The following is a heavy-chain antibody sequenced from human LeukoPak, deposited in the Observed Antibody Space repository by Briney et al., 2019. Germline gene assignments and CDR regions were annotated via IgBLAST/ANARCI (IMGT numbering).Heavy chain of an antibody. CDR1: GFTFSSYW. V-gene: IGHV3-74*01. CDR3: ARDQGSFDY. CDR2: IHSDGIGT. J-gene: IGHJ4*02. Sequence: GRSLRLSCAASGFTFSSYWMHWIRHAPGKGLVWVSRIHSDGIGTSYADSVRGRFTISRDNAKNTLYLQMNSLRAEDTAVYYCARDQGSFDYWGQGTLVTVSS.